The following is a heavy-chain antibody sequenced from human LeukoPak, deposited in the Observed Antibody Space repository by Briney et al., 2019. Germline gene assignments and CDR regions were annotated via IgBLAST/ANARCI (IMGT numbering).Heavy chain of an antibody. V-gene: IGHV1-46*01. J-gene: IGHJ2*01. CDR1: GYTFTSYY. D-gene: IGHD2-15*01. CDR3: ARDLGSPEWYFDL. Sequence: GASVKVSCKASGYTFTSYYMHWVRQAPGQGLEWMGIINPSGGSTSYAQKFQGRVTMTRDTSTSTVYMELSSLRSEDTAVYYCARDLGSPEWYFDLWGRGTLVTVSP. CDR2: INPSGGST.